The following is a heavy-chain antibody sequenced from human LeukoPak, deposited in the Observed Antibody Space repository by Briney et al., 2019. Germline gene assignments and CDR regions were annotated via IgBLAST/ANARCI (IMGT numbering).Heavy chain of an antibody. D-gene: IGHD2-2*01. CDR1: GYTFINYG. CDR3: ATPRDFCSSTSCYLGY. J-gene: IGHJ4*02. CDR2: INPNSGGT. Sequence: ASVKVSCKASGYTFINYGFSWVRQAPGQGLEWMGWINPNSGGTNYAQKFQGRVTMTRDTSISTAYMELSRLRSDDTAVYYCATPRDFCSSTSCYLGYWGQGTLVTVSS. V-gene: IGHV1-2*02.